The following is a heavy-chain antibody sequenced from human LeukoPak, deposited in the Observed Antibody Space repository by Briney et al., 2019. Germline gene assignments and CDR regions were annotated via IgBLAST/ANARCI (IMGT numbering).Heavy chain of an antibody. CDR3: AKARLSTGWAYNDY. CDR1: GFTFVNYA. D-gene: IGHD6-19*01. V-gene: IGHV3-23*01. CDR2: VVGNGGTT. Sequence: GGSLRLSCAASGFTFVNYAMSCVRQAPGKGLEWVSAVVGNGGTTFYADSVKGRFTISRDNSRNTVYLQINSLRGEDTAVYYCAKARLSTGWAYNDYWGQGALVTVSS. J-gene: IGHJ4*02.